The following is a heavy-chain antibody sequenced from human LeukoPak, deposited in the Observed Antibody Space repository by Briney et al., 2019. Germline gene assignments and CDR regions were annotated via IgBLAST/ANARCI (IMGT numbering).Heavy chain of an antibody. CDR1: GFSFKNTW. V-gene: IGHV3-15*01. CDR3: TTDKQMSPDY. D-gene: IGHD5-24*01. J-gene: IGHJ4*02. CDR2: LKSRKDGGTT. Sequence: GGSLRLSCTASGFSFKNTWMSWVRQAPGKGLEWVGRLKSRKDGGTTDYAAPVKGRFIISRDDSINTLYLQMNSLKTEDTAVYYCTTDKQMSPDYWGQGTLVTASS.